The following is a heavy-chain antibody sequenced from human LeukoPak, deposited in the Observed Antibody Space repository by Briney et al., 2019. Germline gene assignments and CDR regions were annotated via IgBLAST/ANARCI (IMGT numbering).Heavy chain of an antibody. V-gene: IGHV3-21*01. CDR1: GLTLSPFW. Sequence: GESLRLSCAASGLTLSPFWLPWVRQAPGKGLVWVSSISSSSSYIYYADSVKGRFTIPRDNAKNPLYLQMNSLRAEDTAVYYCARYLKPRYNGHKNWFDPWGQGTLVTVSS. D-gene: IGHD1-14*01. J-gene: IGHJ5*02. CDR2: ISSSSSYI. CDR3: ARYLKPRYNGHKNWFDP.